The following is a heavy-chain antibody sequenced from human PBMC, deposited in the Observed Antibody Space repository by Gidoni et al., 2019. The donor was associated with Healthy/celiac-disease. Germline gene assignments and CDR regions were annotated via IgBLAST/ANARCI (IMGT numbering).Heavy chain of an antibody. J-gene: IGHJ1*01. CDR2: IYYSGST. CDR3: ARVEYGDYVYIQH. Sequence: QVQLQESGPGLVKPSQTLSLTCTVPGGSIRSGGYYWSWIRQHPGKGLEWIGYIYYSGSTYYNPSLKSRVTISVDTSKNQFSLKLSSVTAADTAVYYCARVEYGDYVYIQHWGQGTLVTVSS. CDR1: GGSIRSGGYY. D-gene: IGHD4-17*01. V-gene: IGHV4-31*03.